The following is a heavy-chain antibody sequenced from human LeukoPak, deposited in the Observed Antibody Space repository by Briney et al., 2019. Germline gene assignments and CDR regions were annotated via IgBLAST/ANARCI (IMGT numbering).Heavy chain of an antibody. J-gene: IGHJ4*02. Sequence: GGSLRLSCAASGFIFSSYAMSWVRQAPGKGLEWVSAISGSGGSTYYADSVKGRFTISRDNSKNTLYLQMNSLRAEDTAVYYCAFRIAARPINFDYWGQGTLVTVSS. V-gene: IGHV3-23*01. CDR2: ISGSGGST. CDR3: AFRIAARPINFDY. CDR1: GFIFSSYA. D-gene: IGHD6-6*01.